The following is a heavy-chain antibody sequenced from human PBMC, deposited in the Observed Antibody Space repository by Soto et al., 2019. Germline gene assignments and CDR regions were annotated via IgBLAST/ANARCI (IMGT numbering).Heavy chain of an antibody. D-gene: IGHD3-16*01. V-gene: IGHV5-51*01. CDR3: ARSQFDYVWGTSGYFDS. CDR2: IYPGDSDA. CDR1: GYSFSTHW. Sequence: GESLKISCKGSGYSFSTHWVGWVRQTPGKGLEWMGIIYPGDSDARYSPSFKGQVTISVDESITTAFLQWSSLKASDTAMYYCARSQFDYVWGTSGYFDSWGQGTLVTVSS. J-gene: IGHJ4*02.